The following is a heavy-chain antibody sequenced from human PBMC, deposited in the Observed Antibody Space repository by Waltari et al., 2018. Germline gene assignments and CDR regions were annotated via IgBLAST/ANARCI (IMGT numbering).Heavy chain of an antibody. CDR2: IYYSGNT. CDR1: GGSRSSINYN. V-gene: IGHV4-39*01. D-gene: IGHD1-26*01. CDR3: ARTYSGDYEFWFDP. Sequence: QLQLQESGPGMVKSSETLSLTCDVSGGSRSSINYNWGWLRQTPGKGLEWIASIYYSGNTYYNPSLKSRVTISVDTSKNQFSLRLSSVTAADTAVYYCARTYSGDYEFWFDPWGQGTLVTVSS. J-gene: IGHJ5*02.